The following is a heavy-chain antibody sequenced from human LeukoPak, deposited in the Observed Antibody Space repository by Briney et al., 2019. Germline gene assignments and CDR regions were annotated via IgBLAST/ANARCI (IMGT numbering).Heavy chain of an antibody. V-gene: IGHV3-15*01. CDR2: FKTKTDGGTA. CDR3: AAGSTRDY. J-gene: IGHJ4*02. CDR1: GFTFNNAW. D-gene: IGHD2-2*01. Sequence: GGSLRLSCAVSGFTFNNAWMTWVRQAPGKGLEWVGRFKTKTDGGTADYAAPVKGRFTISRDDSKNILYLQMDSLKTEDTAVYYCAAGSTRDYWGQGTLVTVSS.